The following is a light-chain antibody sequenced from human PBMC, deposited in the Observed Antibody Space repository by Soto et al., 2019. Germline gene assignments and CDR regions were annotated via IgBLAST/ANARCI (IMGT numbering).Light chain of an antibody. CDR1: QSGGRN. V-gene: IGKV3-15*01. CDR2: VTS. J-gene: IGKJ2*01. Sequence: EIVMTQSPVALSVSPGESAALSCRASQSGGRNFAWYQQRPGQAPRVLIYVTSTRATGVPARFSGSGSGTDFTLTISSLQSEDFAVYYCEEYNKWPYTFGQGTRLEIK. CDR3: EEYNKWPYT.